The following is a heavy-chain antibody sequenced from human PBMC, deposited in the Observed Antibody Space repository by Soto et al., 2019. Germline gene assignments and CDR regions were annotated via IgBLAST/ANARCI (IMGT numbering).Heavy chain of an antibody. CDR3: ARGGGPYVWFNEF. CDR2: IIPVFGTT. J-gene: IGHJ4*02. V-gene: IGHV1-69*13. Sequence: SVKVYCKASGGLFSSFAISWVRQAPGQGLEWMGGIIPVFGTTNYAQKFQGRVTITADESTNTAYMELSSLTSDDTAMYYCARGGGPYVWFNEFWGQGTQVTVSS. CDR1: GGLFSSFA. D-gene: IGHD3-16*01.